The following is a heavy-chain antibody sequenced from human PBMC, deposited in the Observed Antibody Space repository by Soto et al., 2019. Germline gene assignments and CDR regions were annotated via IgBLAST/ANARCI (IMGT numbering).Heavy chain of an antibody. CDR3: ARYYWGLDY. J-gene: IGHJ4*02. CDR2: INWNGGRT. Sequence: GGSLRLSCAASGFTFGDYGMSWVRQAPGKGLEWVAGINWNGGRTGYADSVKGRFTISRVNAKNSLYLQMNSLIAEGAALYECARYYWGLDYWGQGTLVTVSS. V-gene: IGHV3-20*01. CDR1: GFTFGDYG. D-gene: IGHD7-27*01.